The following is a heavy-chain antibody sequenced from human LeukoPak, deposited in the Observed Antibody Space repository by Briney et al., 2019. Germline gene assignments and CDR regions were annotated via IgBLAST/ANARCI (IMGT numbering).Heavy chain of an antibody. CDR1: VGSISSSNW. J-gene: IGHJ4*02. CDR3: FKAVAGRTFDY. V-gene: IGHV4-4*02. CDR2: IYHSGST. D-gene: IGHD6-19*01. Sequence: SETLSLTCAFSVGSISSSNWWSWVRQPPGKGLEGIGEIYHSGSTNYKPSLKRRVTISVDKSKNQFSLKLSSVTAADTAVYYCFKAVAGRTFDYWGQGTLVTVSS.